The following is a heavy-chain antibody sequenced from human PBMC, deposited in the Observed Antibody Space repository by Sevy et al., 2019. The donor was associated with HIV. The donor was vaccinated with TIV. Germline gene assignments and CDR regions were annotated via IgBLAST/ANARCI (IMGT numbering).Heavy chain of an antibody. CDR2: MNPDSGRR. Sequence: ASVKVSCKASGYTFSGYDINWVRQATGQGLEWMGWMNPDSGRRGYAPKFQGRVTMTTNTSLVTAYMELRRLRSEDSADYYCARADLDSSTFHEYYGMDVWGQGTTVTVSS. V-gene: IGHV1-8*02. CDR3: ARADLDSSTFHEYYGMDV. CDR1: GYTFSGYD. D-gene: IGHD6-13*01. J-gene: IGHJ6*02.